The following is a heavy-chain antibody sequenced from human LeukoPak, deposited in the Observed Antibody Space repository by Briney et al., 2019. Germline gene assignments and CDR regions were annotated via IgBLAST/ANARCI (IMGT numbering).Heavy chain of an antibody. CDR3: ARVDLVVVPSAIVFDY. Sequence: SETLSLTCTVSGGSISSGDYYWSWIRQPPGKGLEWIGYIYYSGSTYYNPSLKSRVTISVDTSKNQFSLKLSSVTAADTAMYYCARVDLVVVPSAIVFDYWGQGTLVTVSS. J-gene: IGHJ4*02. CDR2: IYYSGST. D-gene: IGHD2-2*03. V-gene: IGHV4-30-4*01. CDR1: GGSISSGDYY.